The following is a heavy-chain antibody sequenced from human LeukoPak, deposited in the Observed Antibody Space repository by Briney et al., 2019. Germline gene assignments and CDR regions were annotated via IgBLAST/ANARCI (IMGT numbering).Heavy chain of an antibody. CDR2: IYYSGST. D-gene: IGHD2-2*01. J-gene: IGHJ6*04. CDR1: GGSISSSSYY. Sequence: SETLSLTCTVSGGSISSSSYYWGWIRQPPGKGLEWIGSIYYSGSTYYNPSLKSRVPISVDTSKNQFSLKLSSVTAADTAVYYCAGQSTADVWGKGTTVTVSS. V-gene: IGHV4-39*01. CDR3: AGQSTADV.